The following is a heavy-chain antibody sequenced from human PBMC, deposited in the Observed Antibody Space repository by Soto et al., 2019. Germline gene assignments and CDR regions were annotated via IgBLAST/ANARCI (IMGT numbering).Heavy chain of an antibody. D-gene: IGHD2-2*02. Sequence: PSETLSLTCTVSGDSFGSGSYYWCWLRQHPWKGLEWIGYIYTSRTTYYNPSLRSRVTISGDTSKNQFSLKLNYVTAADTAVYYCEKDSGTPRPTTYQLLYSLWFDPWGQGTLVTVSS. CDR3: EKDSGTPRPTTYQLLYSLWFDP. V-gene: IGHV4-31*03. J-gene: IGHJ5*02. CDR1: GDSFGSGSYY. CDR2: IYTSRTT.